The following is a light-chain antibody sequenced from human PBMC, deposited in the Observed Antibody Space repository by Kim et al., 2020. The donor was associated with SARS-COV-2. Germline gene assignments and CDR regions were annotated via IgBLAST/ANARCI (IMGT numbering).Light chain of an antibody. CDR3: AAWDDSLNGYV. J-gene: IGLJ1*01. V-gene: IGLV1-44*01. CDR2: SNN. Sequence: QSVLTQPPSVSGTPGQRVTMSCSGSSSNIGSNTVNWYQQLPGTAPRLLIYSNNQRPSGVTDRFSGSKSGTSASLAISGLQSEDEADYYCAAWDDSLNGYVFASGTKVTVL. CDR1: SSNIGSNT.